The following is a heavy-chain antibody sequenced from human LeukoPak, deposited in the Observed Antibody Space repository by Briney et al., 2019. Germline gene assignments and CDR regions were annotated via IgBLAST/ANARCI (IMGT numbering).Heavy chain of an antibody. Sequence: SETLSLTCTVSGGSISSSSYYWGWIRQPPGKGLEWIGSIYYSGSTYYNPSLKSRVTISVDTSKNQFSLQLSSVTAADTAVYYCARHHRVGAHNWLDPWGQGTLVTVSS. D-gene: IGHD1-26*01. CDR2: IYYSGST. CDR3: ARHHRVGAHNWLDP. V-gene: IGHV4-39*01. J-gene: IGHJ5*02. CDR1: GGSISSSSYY.